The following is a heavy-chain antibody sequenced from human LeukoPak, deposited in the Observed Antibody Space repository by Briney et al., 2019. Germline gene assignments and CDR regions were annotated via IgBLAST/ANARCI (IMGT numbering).Heavy chain of an antibody. CDR1: GDSISSYY. D-gene: IGHD6-19*01. CDR2: IYSSGST. CDR3: ARQMSGSSGLDY. V-gene: IGHV4-59*08. J-gene: IGHJ4*02. Sequence: SETLSLTCTVSGDSISSYYWTWIRQPPGKRLEWIGFIYSSGSTTYNPSLKSRVTISVDMSKSQFSLKLSSVTAADTAVYYCARQMSGSSGLDYWGQGTLVTVSS.